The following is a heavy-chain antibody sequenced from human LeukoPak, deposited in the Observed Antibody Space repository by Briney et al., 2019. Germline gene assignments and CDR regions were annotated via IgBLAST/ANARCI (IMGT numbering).Heavy chain of an antibody. V-gene: IGHV4-31*03. D-gene: IGHD1-26*01. CDR1: GGSISSGAYY. CDR2: IGYTGDT. CDR3: ARASGNYFGSFDY. Sequence: PSETLSLTCTVSGGSISSGAYYWSWVRQLPEKGLDWIGYIGYTGDTYYNPSLRSRATISKDTSKTQFSLRLNSLTAADTAVYFCARASGNYFGSFDYWGQGTLVTVSS. J-gene: IGHJ4*02.